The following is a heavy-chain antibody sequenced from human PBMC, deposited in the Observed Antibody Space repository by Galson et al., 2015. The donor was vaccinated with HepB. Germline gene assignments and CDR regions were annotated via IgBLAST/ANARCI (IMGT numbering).Heavy chain of an antibody. CDR2: IKQDGREQ. J-gene: IGHJ4*02. D-gene: IGHD6-19*01. CDR3: ARDFIAVGRGPEY. Sequence: SLRLSCAASGFTFSRYWMSWVRQAPGKGLEWVANIKQDGREQYYVDSVKGRFTISRDNAKNSLYLQMNSLRAEDTAVYYCARDFIAVGRGPEYWGQGALVTVSP. V-gene: IGHV3-7*03. CDR1: GFTFSRYW.